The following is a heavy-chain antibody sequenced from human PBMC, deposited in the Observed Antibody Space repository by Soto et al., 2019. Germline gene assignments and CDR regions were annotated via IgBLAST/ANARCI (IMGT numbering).Heavy chain of an antibody. CDR2: IYPGDSDT. J-gene: IGHJ4*02. D-gene: IGHD3-9*01. V-gene: IGHV5-51*01. CDR3: ARLPIKTYDILTGFHFDY. Sequence: GESRKVSFRASGYGITSYWVGWVRLKKGKGLEWMGIIYPGDSDTRYSPSFQGQVTISADKSISTAYLQWSSLKASDTAMYYCARLPIKTYDILTGFHFDYWGQGTLVTVSS. CDR1: GYGITSYW.